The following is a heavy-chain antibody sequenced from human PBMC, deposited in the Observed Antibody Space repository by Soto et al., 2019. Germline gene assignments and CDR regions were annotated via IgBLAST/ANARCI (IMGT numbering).Heavy chain of an antibody. V-gene: IGHV4-30-2*01. CDR2: IYHSGST. J-gene: IGHJ4*02. CDR3: ARGSPGPYSGTFDY. Sequence: PSETQSLTCAVSGGSIRSGGYSWSWIRQPPGKGLEWIGYIYHSGSTYYNPSLKSRVTISVDRSKNQFSLKLSSVTAADTAVYYCARGSPGPYSGTFDYWGQGTLVTVSS. D-gene: IGHD3-10*01. CDR1: GGSIRSGGYS.